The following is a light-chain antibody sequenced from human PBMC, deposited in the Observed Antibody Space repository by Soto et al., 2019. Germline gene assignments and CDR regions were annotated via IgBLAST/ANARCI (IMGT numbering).Light chain of an antibody. CDR3: SSYTGSYVV. Sequence: QSALTQPRSVSGSPGQSVTISCTGTSSDVGGYNFVSWYQQHPGKAPKFLIYDVSKRPSGVPDRFSGSKSGNTASLTISGLQAEDEADYYCSSYTGSYVVFGGGTKLPVL. V-gene: IGLV2-11*01. CDR2: DVS. J-gene: IGLJ2*01. CDR1: SSDVGGYNF.